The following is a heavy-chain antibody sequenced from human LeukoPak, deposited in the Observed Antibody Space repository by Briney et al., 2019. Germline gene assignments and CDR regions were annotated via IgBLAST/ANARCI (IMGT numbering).Heavy chain of an antibody. V-gene: IGHV4-39*07. CDR2: IYYSGST. CDR1: GGSISSSSYY. Sequence: SETLSLTCTVSGGSISSSSYYWGWIRQPPGKGLEWIVSIYYSGSTYYNPSLKSRVTISVDTSKNQFSLKLSSVTAADTAVYYCARDRSILYNTARYGMDVWGQGIVVTVSS. D-gene: IGHD5-18*01. J-gene: IGHJ6*02. CDR3: ARDRSILYNTARYGMDV.